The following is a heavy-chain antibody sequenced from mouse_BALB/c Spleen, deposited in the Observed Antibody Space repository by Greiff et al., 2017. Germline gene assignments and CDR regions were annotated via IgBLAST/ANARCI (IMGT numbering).Heavy chain of an antibody. D-gene: IGHD4-1*01. J-gene: IGHJ3*01. V-gene: IGHV5-6-3*01. CDR2: INSNGGST. Sequence: EVQLVESGGGLVQPGGSLKLSCAASGFTFSSYGMSWVRQTPDKRLELVATINSNGGSTYYPDSVKGRFTISRDNAKNTLYLQMSSLKSEDTAMYYCARELGRGFAYWGQGTLVTVSA. CDR3: ARELGRGFAY. CDR1: GFTFSSYG.